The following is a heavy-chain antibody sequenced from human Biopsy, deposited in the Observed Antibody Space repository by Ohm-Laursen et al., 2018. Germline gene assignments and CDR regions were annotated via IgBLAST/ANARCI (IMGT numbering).Heavy chain of an antibody. D-gene: IGHD3-22*01. CDR3: ARDYDTSGYYYVS. V-gene: IGHV4-39*01. J-gene: IGHJ5*02. CDR1: GGSISNNNYY. Sequence: GTLSFTCTVSGGSISNNNYYWGWIRQPPGKGLEWIGSIFYRGSTHYKPSPKSRVNISVDTSKNQFSLKLNSVTAADTAVYYCARDYDTSGYYYVSWGQGTLVTVSS. CDR2: IFYRGST.